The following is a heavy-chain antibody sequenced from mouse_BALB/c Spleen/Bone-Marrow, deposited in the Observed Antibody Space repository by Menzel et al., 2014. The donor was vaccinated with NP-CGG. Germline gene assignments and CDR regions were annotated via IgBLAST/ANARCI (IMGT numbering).Heavy chain of an antibody. CDR2: IWRGGST. J-gene: IGHJ2*01. Sequence: VKVVESGPSLVQPSQSLSITCTVSGFSLTSYGVHWVRQSPGKGLEWLGVIWRGGSTDYNAAFMSRLSITKDNSKSQVFFKMNSLQADDTAIYYCAKRGNYGYFDYWGHGTTLTVSS. D-gene: IGHD2-1*01. V-gene: IGHV2-5-1*01. CDR1: GFSLTSYG. CDR3: AKRGNYGYFDY.